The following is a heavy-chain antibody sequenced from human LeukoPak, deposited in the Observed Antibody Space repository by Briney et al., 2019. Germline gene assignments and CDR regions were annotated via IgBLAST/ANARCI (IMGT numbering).Heavy chain of an antibody. V-gene: IGHV4-34*01. CDR3: ARGGDDFWNGYHFNDY. Sequence: SETLSLTCAVYGGSFSGYYWSWIRQPPGKGLEWIGEINHSGSTNYNPSLKSRVTISIDTSKNQLSLKLSSVTAADTAVYYCARGGDDFWNGYHFNDYWGQGTLVTVSS. CDR2: INHSGST. D-gene: IGHD3-3*01. J-gene: IGHJ4*02. CDR1: GGSFSGYY.